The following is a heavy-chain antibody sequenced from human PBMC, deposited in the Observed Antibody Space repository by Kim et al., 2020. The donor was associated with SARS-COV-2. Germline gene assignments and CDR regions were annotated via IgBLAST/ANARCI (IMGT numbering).Heavy chain of an antibody. CDR3: ARDSSIAARRLAFDI. Sequence: VSVKSRITINPATSKNQFSLQLNSVTPEDTAVYYCARDSSIAARRLAFDIWGQGTMVTVSS. D-gene: IGHD6-6*01. J-gene: IGHJ3*02. V-gene: IGHV6-1*01.